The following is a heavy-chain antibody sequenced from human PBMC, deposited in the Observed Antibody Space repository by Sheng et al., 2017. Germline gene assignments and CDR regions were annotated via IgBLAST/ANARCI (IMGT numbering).Heavy chain of an antibody. Sequence: EVQLVESGGGLVKPGGSLRLSCAASTFTFSNAWMSWVRQVPGKGLEWVGRIKSKTDGGTTDYAAPVKGRFTISRDDSKHTLYLQMNSLKTEDTAVYYCITVERVAYYDFWSPGYWGQGTLVTVSS. J-gene: IGHJ4*02. D-gene: IGHD3-3*01. CDR1: TFTFSNAW. CDR3: ITVERVAYYDFWSPGY. V-gene: IGHV3-15*01. CDR2: IKSKTDGGTT.